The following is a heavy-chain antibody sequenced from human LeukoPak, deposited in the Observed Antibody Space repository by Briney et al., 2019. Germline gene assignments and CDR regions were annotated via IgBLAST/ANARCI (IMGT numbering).Heavy chain of an antibody. J-gene: IGHJ6*02. CDR1: GFTFSAYW. V-gene: IGHV3-74*01. CDR2: INSDGGST. Sequence: GGSLRLSCAASGFTFSAYWMHWVRQSPGKGLVWVSRINSDGGSTDYADSVKGRFTISRDIAKSTMYLQMNSLRAEDTAVYYCARDSQLSLYGSGGYFRHFGMDVWGQGTTVTVSS. D-gene: IGHD3-10*01. CDR3: ARDSQLSLYGSGGYFRHFGMDV.